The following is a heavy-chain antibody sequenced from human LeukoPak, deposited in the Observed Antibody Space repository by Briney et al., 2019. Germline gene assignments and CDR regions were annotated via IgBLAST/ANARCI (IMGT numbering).Heavy chain of an antibody. V-gene: IGHV4-59*01. CDR3: ARVYGGNPSYYYYGMVV. CDR1: GGSISSYY. Sequence: SETLSLTCTVSGGSISSYYWSLIRQPPGKGLEWIGYIYYSGSTNYNPSLKSRVTISVDTSKNQFSLKLSSVTAADTAVYYCARVYGGNPSYYYYGMVVWGQGTTVTVSS. CDR2: IYYSGST. D-gene: IGHD4-23*01. J-gene: IGHJ6*02.